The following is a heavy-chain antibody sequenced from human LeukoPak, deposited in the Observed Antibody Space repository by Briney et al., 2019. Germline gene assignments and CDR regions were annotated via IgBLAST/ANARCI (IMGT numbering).Heavy chain of an antibody. V-gene: IGHV3-30*18. J-gene: IGHJ4*02. CDR1: GFTFNTYA. Sequence: GRSLRLSCAASGFTFNTYAVHWVRQAPAKGLEWVPVLSFDGNSQYYKDSVKGRFTVSRDNSKNTLFLQMSGLRAEDTAVYFCAKSKWFGEFSPFDSWGQGTLVTVSS. CDR3: AKSKWFGEFSPFDS. CDR2: LSFDGNSQ. D-gene: IGHD3-10*01.